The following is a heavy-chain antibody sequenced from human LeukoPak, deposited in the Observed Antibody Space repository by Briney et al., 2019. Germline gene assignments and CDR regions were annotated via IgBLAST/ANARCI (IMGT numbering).Heavy chain of an antibody. CDR1: GGSFSGYY. J-gene: IGHJ4*02. V-gene: IGHV4-34*01. CDR2: INHRGST. Sequence: SETLSLTCAVYGGSFSGYYWSWIRQPPGKGLEWIGEINHRGSTNYNPSLKSRVTISVDTSKNQFSLKLSSVTAADTAVYYCARGLIPYDYWGQGTLVTVSS. D-gene: IGHD2-21*01. CDR3: ARGLIPYDY.